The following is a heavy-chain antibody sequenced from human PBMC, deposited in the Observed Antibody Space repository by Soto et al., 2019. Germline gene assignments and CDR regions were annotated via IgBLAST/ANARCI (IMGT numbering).Heavy chain of an antibody. D-gene: IGHD3-9*01. CDR3: ASWAGYSK. CDR1: GYTFSTYD. CDR2: MNPNSGNT. Sequence: QVQLVQSGAEVKKPGASVKVSCKASGYTFSTYDINWVRQATGQGLEWMGWMNPNSGNTGYAQKFQGRVTMTRNTSTTTAYVELSSLISEDTAVYYCASWAGYSKWGQGTQVTVSS. V-gene: IGHV1-8*01. J-gene: IGHJ4*02.